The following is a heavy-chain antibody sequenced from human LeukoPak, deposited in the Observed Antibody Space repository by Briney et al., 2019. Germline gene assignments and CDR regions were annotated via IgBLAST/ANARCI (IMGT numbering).Heavy chain of an antibody. CDR3: ARSGASCYLGCGFDY. CDR1: GFIFSDYY. V-gene: IGHV3-11*04. CDR2: ISNSGSKT. D-gene: IGHD2-15*01. Sequence: GGSLRLSCAASGFIFSDYYMNWIRQAPGKGLEWVSYISNSGSKTYYADSVKGRFTISRDNAKNLLYLQMNSLSAEDTAVYYCARSGASCYLGCGFDYCGQGTLVTVSP. J-gene: IGHJ4*02.